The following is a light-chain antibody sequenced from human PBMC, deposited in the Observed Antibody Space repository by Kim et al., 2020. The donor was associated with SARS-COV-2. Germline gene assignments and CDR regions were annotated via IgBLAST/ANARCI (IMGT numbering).Light chain of an antibody. CDR1: QSISSW. Sequence: DIQMTQSPSTLSASVGDRVTITCRASQSISSWLAWYQQKPGKAPKLLIYDASSFENGVPSRFSGSGSGTEFTLTISSLQPDDFATYYCQQYNSFTWTFGQGTKVDIK. V-gene: IGKV1-5*01. J-gene: IGKJ1*01. CDR2: DAS. CDR3: QQYNSFTWT.